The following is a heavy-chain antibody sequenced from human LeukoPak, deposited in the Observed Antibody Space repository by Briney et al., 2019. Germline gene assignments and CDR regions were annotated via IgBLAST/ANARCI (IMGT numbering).Heavy chain of an antibody. Sequence: SETLSLTCIVSGGSISRYYWSWIRQPPGKGLEWIGYFDNSDSTNYNPSLKNRVTISEDTSKNQFALELRSVTAADTAVYYCASEDLAAAGTFVYWGQGTLVTVSS. V-gene: IGHV4-59*08. J-gene: IGHJ4*02. CDR3: ASEDLAAAGTFVY. CDR1: GGSISRYY. D-gene: IGHD6-13*01. CDR2: FDNSDST.